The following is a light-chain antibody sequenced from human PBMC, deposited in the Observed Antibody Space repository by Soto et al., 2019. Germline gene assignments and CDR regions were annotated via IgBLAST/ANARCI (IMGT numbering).Light chain of an antibody. V-gene: IGLV2-14*03. Sequence: QSALTQPPSASGSPGQSVTISCTGTSSDVGAYNYVSWYQQHPGKAPKLIIYDVDSRPSGVSNRFSGSKSGYAASLTISGLQAEDEADYYCSSYTNSSTVFGGGTKLTVL. CDR2: DVD. J-gene: IGLJ3*02. CDR1: SSDVGAYNY. CDR3: SSYTNSSTV.